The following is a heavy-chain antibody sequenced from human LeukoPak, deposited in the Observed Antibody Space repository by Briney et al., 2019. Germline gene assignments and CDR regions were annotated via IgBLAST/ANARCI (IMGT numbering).Heavy chain of an antibody. D-gene: IGHD5-12*01. Sequence: QPGRSLRLSCAVSGFTFSDYGMHWVRQAPGKGLEGVAVIWHDGSNKYYADSVKGRFTISRDNSKNTLYLQMNSLRAEDTAVYYCATLYQLGYSGYDYSEGRVDYWGQGTLVTVSS. V-gene: IGHV3-33*01. CDR2: IWHDGSNK. CDR1: GFTFSDYG. CDR3: ATLYQLGYSGYDYSEGRVDY. J-gene: IGHJ4*02.